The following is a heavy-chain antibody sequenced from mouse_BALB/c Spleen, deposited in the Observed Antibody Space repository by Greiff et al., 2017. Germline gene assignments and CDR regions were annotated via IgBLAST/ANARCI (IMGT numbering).Heavy chain of an antibody. D-gene: IGHD4-1*01. Sequence: EVQLQQSGGGLVKPGGSLKLSCAASGFTFSSYTMSWVRQTPEKRLEWVATISSGGSYTYYPDSVKGRFTISRDNAKNTLYLQMSSLKSEDTAMYYCTRETGTDYFDYWGQGTTLTVSS. CDR2: ISSGGSYT. J-gene: IGHJ2*01. V-gene: IGHV5-6-4*01. CDR3: TRETGTDYFDY. CDR1: GFTFSSYT.